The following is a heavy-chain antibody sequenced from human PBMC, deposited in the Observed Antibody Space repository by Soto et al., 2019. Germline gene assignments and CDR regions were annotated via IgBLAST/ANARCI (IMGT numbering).Heavy chain of an antibody. Sequence: QVQLVQSGGDVKTPGASVKVSCTSFRYTFTSHGIAWVRQAPGQGLEWMGWISTFNGKTDYAQKFQGRVTMTADTFTSTVHMEMRSLRSDDKAVYYCTRLLTEGATFREDAFDLWGQGTKVTVSS. J-gene: IGHJ3*01. CDR1: RYTFTSHG. V-gene: IGHV1-18*01. CDR2: ISTFNGKT. D-gene: IGHD1-26*01. CDR3: TRLLTEGATFREDAFDL.